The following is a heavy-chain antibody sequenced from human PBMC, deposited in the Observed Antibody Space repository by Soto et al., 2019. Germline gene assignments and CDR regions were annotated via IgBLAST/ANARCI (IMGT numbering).Heavy chain of an antibody. CDR1: GFTFSSYG. CDR3: ARGQEGHWYFDL. V-gene: IGHV3-33*01. Sequence: QVQLVESGGGVVQPGRSLRLSCAASGFTFSSYGMHWVRQAPGKGLEWVAVIWYDGSNKYYADSVKGRFTISRDNSKNTLYLQMNSLRAEDTAVYYCARGQEGHWYFDLWGRGTLVTVSS. CDR2: IWYDGSNK. J-gene: IGHJ2*01.